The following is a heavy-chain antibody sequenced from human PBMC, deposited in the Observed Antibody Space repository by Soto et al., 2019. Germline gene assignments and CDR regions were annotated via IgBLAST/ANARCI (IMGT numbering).Heavy chain of an antibody. J-gene: IGHJ6*02. CDR2: ISWDGGST. CDR3: AKGLKGGPAHYDFWSGYYSLLEGGMDV. CDR1: GFTFDDYT. V-gene: IGHV3-43*01. D-gene: IGHD3-3*01. Sequence: GGSLRLSCAASGFTFDDYTMHWVRQAPGKGLEWVSLISWDGGSTYYADSVKGRFTISRDNSKNSLYLQMNSLRTEDTALYYCAKGLKGGPAHYDFWSGYYSLLEGGMDVWGQGTTVTVSS.